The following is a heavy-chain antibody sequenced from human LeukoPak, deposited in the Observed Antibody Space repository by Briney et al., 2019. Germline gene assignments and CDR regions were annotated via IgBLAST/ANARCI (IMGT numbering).Heavy chain of an antibody. J-gene: IGHJ3*02. D-gene: IGHD4-23*01. CDR3: AGDSVVTRGFDI. Sequence: SETLSLTCTVSGGSISGYYWSWIRQPAGKGLEWIGYFYNSGRSTYNPSLKSRVTISADTSKNHFSLKLNSVTTADTAVYYCAGDSVVTRGFDIWGQGTMVTVSS. V-gene: IGHV4-59*01. CDR1: GGSISGYY. CDR2: FYNSGRS.